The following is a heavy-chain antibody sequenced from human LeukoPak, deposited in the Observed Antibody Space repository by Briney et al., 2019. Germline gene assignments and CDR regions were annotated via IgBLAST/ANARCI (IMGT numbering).Heavy chain of an antibody. CDR3: ARDSPRYDSSGFDP. V-gene: IGHV1-18*01. CDR1: GYTFTSYG. CDR2: ISAYNGNT. Sequence: ASVKVSCKASGYTFTSYGISWVRQAPGQGLEWMGWISAYNGNTNYAQKLQGRVTMTTDTSTSTAYMELRSLRSDDTAVYYCARDSPRYDSSGFDPWGQGTLVTVSS. D-gene: IGHD3-22*01. J-gene: IGHJ5*02.